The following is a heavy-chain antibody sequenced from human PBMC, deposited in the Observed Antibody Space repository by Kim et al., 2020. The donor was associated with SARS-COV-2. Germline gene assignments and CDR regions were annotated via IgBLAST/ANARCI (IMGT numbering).Heavy chain of an antibody. CDR3: AKGGFGSGTYYNVGLN. Sequence: GGSLRLSCVASGFTFNTQTMTWVRQAPGKGLEWVSGITGGGSSTYYADSVSGRFTISRDNSKNTLYLQMSRLRAEDTAVYYCAKGGFGSGTYYNVGLNWG. CDR1: GFTFNTQT. J-gene: IGHJ1*01. CDR2: ITGGGSST. D-gene: IGHD3-10*01. V-gene: IGHV3-23*01.